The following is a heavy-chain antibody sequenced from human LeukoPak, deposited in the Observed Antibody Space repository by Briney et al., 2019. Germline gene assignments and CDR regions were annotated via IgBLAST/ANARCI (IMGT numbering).Heavy chain of an antibody. CDR3: ANGAYDFWSGYYLYD. D-gene: IGHD3-3*01. CDR2: ISGSGGST. V-gene: IGHV3-23*01. CDR1: GFTFSSYA. Sequence: PGGSLRFSCAASGFTFSSYAMSWVRQAPGKGLEWVSAISGSGGSTYYADSVKGRFTISRDNSKNTLYLQMNSLRAEDTAVYYCANGAYDFWSGYYLYDWGQGTLVTVSS. J-gene: IGHJ4*02.